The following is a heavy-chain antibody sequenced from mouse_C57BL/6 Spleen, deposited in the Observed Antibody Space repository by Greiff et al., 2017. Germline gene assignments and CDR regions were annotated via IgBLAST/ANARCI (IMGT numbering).Heavy chain of an antibody. V-gene: IGHV5-17*01. CDR2: ISSGSSSI. CDR1: GFTFSDYG. CDR3: ARHPITAWYFDV. Sequence: EVHLVESGGGLVKPGGSLKLSCAASGFTFSDYGMYWVRQAPEKGLEWVAYISSGSSSIYYADTVKGRFTISRDNAKNTLFLRMTSLRSEDTAMYYCARHPITAWYFDVWGTGTTVTVSS. J-gene: IGHJ1*03. D-gene: IGHD1-2*01.